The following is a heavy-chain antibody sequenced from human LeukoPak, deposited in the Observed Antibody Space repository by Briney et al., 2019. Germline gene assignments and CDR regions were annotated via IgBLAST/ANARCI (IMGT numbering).Heavy chain of an antibody. CDR2: INSDGSST. D-gene: IGHD4-17*01. CDR1: GFTFSSYW. CDR3: ARAKATVTTCYFDY. J-gene: IGHJ4*02. Sequence: GGSLRLSCGASGFTFSSYWMHWVRQAPGKGLVWVSRINSDGSSTSYADSVKGRFTISRDNAKNTLYLQMNSLRAEDTAVYYCARAKATVTTCYFDYWGQGTLVTVSS. V-gene: IGHV3-74*01.